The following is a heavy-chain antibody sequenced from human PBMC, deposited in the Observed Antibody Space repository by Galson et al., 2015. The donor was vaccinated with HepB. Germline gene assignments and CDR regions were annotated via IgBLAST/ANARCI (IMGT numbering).Heavy chain of an antibody. CDR1: GYTFTSHY. CDR3: ATSRSSLMLRGAFDI. D-gene: IGHD2-8*01. CDR2: INPSGGST. V-gene: IGHV1-46*04. Sequence: SVKVSCKASGYTFTSHYMHWVRQAPGQGLEWMGIINPSGGSTSYAQKLQGRVTMTRDTSTSTVYMELSSLRSEDTAVYYCATSRSSLMLRGAFDIWGQGTMVTVSS. J-gene: IGHJ3*02.